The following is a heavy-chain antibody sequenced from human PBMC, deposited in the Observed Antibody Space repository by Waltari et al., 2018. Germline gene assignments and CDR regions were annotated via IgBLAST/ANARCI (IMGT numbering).Heavy chain of an antibody. CDR2: SIPILGIA. D-gene: IGHD4-17*01. CDR3: ERVLTGTTVTTWAFDI. Sequence: QVQLVQTVAEGKKPGSSVKVSCTASGGTFSSYAISWVRQAPGQGLEWMGGSIPILGIANCAKKFQGRVTINADKSTSTAYMEVSRLRSEDTAVYYCERVLTGTTVTTWAFDIWGQGTMVTVSS. V-gene: IGHV1-69*10. CDR1: GGTFSSYA. J-gene: IGHJ3*02.